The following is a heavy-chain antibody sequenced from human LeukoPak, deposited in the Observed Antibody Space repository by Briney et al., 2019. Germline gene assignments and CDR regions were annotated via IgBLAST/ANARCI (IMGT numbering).Heavy chain of an antibody. Sequence: SVTVSCKASGGTFSSYAISWVRQASGQGLEWMGGIIPIFGTANYAQKFQGRVTITADESTSTAYMELSSLRSEDTAVYYCAGRVPLKRGYSYGPGNWGQGTLVTVSS. CDR1: GGTFSSYA. CDR2: IIPIFGTA. D-gene: IGHD5-18*01. J-gene: IGHJ4*02. V-gene: IGHV1-69*13. CDR3: AGRVPLKRGYSYGPGN.